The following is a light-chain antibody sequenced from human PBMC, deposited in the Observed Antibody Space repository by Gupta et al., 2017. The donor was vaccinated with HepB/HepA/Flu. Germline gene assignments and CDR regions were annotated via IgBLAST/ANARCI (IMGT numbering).Light chain of an antibody. J-gene: IGKJ1*01. Sequence: DIQMTQSPSTLSASVGDRVTITCRASQSFRTSLAWYQQKPGKAPKLLIYKASMVETGVPSRFSSSESGTEFTLTSIRRQPDDFANYYGQQDISYWTFGQGTKVEIK. CDR3: QQDISYWT. CDR1: QSFRTS. V-gene: IGKV1-5*03. CDR2: KAS.